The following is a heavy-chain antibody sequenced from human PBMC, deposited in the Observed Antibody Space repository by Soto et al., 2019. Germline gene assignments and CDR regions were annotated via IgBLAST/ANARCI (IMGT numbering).Heavy chain of an antibody. CDR1: GFTFSSYA. CDR2: ISGSGGST. J-gene: IGHJ6*02. V-gene: IGHV3-23*01. Sequence: PGGSLRLSCAASGFTFSSYAMSWVRQATGKGLEWVSAISGSGGSTYYADSVKGRFTISRDNSKNTLYLQMNSLRAKDTAVYYCAKAPSRAAAGPGGYYYYGMDVWGQGTTVTVSS. D-gene: IGHD6-13*01. CDR3: AKAPSRAAAGPGGYYYYGMDV.